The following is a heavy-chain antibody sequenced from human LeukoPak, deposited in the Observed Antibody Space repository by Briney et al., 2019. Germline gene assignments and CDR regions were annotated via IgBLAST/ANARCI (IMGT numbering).Heavy chain of an antibody. CDR1: GGSISSYY. D-gene: IGHD3-22*01. CDR3: ARGTYYYDSSGYYYVYYFDY. Sequence: SETLSLTCTVSGGSISSYYWSWIRQPPGKGLEWIGYIYYSGSTNYNPSLKSRVTISVDTSKNQFSLELSSVTAADTAVYYCARGTYYYDSSGYYYVYYFDYWGQGTLVTVSS. J-gene: IGHJ4*02. V-gene: IGHV4-59*01. CDR2: IYYSGST.